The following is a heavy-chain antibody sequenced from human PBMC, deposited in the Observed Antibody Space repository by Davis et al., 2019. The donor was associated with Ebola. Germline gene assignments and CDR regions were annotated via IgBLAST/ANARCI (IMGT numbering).Heavy chain of an antibody. CDR2: IHGGNGNR. CDR3: ARAGGGYSYGDY. D-gene: IGHD5-18*01. CDR1: GHTFSNYA. Sequence: APVKVSCKAPGHTFSNYAMHWVRQAPGQRLEWMGWIHGGNGNRKYSQKFQGRVTITMDTSASTAYMELSSLRSEDTAVYYCARAGGGYSYGDYWGQGTLVTVSS. J-gene: IGHJ4*02. V-gene: IGHV1-3*01.